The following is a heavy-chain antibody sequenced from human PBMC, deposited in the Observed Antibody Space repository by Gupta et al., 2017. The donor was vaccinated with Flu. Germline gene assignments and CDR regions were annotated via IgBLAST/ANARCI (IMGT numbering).Heavy chain of an antibody. J-gene: IGHJ4*02. CDR3: VKPPYSGSSNPSLDYFDY. D-gene: IGHD1-26*01. CDR1: GFTFSSYG. CDR2: ISYDGSNK. V-gene: IGHV3-30*18. Sequence: QVQLVESGGGVVQPGRSVRLSCAASGFTFSSYGFHWVRQAPGKGLEWVAVISYDGSNKHYADSVKGRFTISRDNSKSTLYLQMNSLSAEDTAVYYCVKPPYSGSSNPSLDYFDYWGQGTLVTVSS.